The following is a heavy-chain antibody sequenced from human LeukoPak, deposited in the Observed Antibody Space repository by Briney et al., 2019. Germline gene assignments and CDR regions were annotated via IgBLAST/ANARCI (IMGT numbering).Heavy chain of an antibody. Sequence: SVKVSCNASGGTFSSYAISWVRQAPGQGLEWMGRIIPILGIANYAQKFQGRVTITADKSTSTAYMELSSLRSEDTAVYYCARGPLGYYDSSGYLNYWGQGTLVTVSS. CDR1: GGTFSSYA. D-gene: IGHD3-22*01. CDR3: ARGPLGYYDSSGYLNY. J-gene: IGHJ4*02. V-gene: IGHV1-69*04. CDR2: IIPILGIA.